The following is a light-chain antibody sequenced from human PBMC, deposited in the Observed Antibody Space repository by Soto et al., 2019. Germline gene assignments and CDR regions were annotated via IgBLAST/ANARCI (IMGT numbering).Light chain of an antibody. CDR2: GAS. CDR3: QQYNKWPRT. V-gene: IGKV3-15*01. CDR1: QSVSSSY. Sequence: EIVLTQSPGTLSLYPGERATLSCRASQSVSSSYLAWYQQKPGQAPRLLIYGASTTATGIPARFSGSGSGTEFTLTISSLQSEDFAVYNCQQYNKWPRTFGQGTKVDIK. J-gene: IGKJ2*01.